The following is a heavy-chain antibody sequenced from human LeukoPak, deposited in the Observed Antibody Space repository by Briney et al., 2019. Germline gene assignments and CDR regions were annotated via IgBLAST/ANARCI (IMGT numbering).Heavy chain of an antibody. D-gene: IGHD1-26*01. CDR1: GGTFSSYA. Sequence: SVKVSCKASGGTFSSYAISWVRQAPGQGLEWMGRIIPIFGTANYAQKFQGRVTITADKSTSTAYMELSRLRSEDTAVYYCARDLGDSGSYPELTLNYWGQGTLVTVSS. CDR3: ARDLGDSGSYPELTLNY. CDR2: IIPIFGTA. J-gene: IGHJ4*02. V-gene: IGHV1-69*06.